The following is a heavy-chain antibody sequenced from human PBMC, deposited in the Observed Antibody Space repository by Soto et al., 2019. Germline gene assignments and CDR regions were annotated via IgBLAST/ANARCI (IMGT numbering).Heavy chain of an antibody. CDR3: AKVLSKNYYYPFDF. CDR2: ISGGSSVT. J-gene: IGHJ4*02. V-gene: IGHV3-23*01. D-gene: IGHD3-10*01. Sequence: PGGSLRLSYTASGFTFSDYAMAWVRQAPGKGLEWVSTISGGSSVTYYGDSVKGRFTISRDSAKKTLFLRLNRLSAEDTATYYCAKVLSKNYYYPFDFWGQGTQVTVSS. CDR1: GFTFSDYA.